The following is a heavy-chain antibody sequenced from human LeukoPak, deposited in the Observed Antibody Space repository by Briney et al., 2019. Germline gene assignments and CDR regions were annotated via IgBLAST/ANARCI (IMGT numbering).Heavy chain of an antibody. CDR2: IGRSSQYI. J-gene: IGHJ6*03. Sequence: GGSLRLSCTASGFTLSLYTMHWVRQAPGKGLEWVSSIGRSSQYIYYGDSVRGRFTISRDNAKNSLYLDMNSPRAEDTAVYYCARDASNIDFAPYFYYMDVWGKGTTVTVSS. CDR1: GFTLSLYT. CDR3: ARDASNIDFAPYFYYMDV. D-gene: IGHD3-3*01. V-gene: IGHV3-21*01.